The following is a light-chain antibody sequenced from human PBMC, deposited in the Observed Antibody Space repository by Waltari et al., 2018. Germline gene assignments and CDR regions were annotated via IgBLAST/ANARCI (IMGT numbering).Light chain of an antibody. CDR1: QSMTQS. CDR2: DVT. J-gene: IGKJ4*01. Sequence: AIQLTQSPSALSASVGEVVTITCRASQSMTQSLAWYQQKPGQVPRLLISDVTSLQIGVPSRFSGYRSQTEFTHAIRGLEPEDAATYYCQLFDTYPLTFGGGTRVDLK. CDR3: QLFDTYPLT. V-gene: IGKV1-13*02.